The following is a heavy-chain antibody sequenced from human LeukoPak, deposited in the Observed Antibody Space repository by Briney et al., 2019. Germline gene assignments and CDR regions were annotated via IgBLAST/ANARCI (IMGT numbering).Heavy chain of an antibody. CDR3: ARGETSGWSGGTLFDY. V-gene: IGHV4-30-4*08. D-gene: IGHD6-19*01. CDR2: IYYSGST. Sequence: KPSETLSLTCTVSGGSISSYYWSWICQPPGKGLEWIGYIYYSGSTYYNPSLKSRVTISVDTSKNQFSLKLSSVTAADTAVYYCARGETSGWSGGTLFDYWGQGTLVTVSS. J-gene: IGHJ4*02. CDR1: GGSISSYY.